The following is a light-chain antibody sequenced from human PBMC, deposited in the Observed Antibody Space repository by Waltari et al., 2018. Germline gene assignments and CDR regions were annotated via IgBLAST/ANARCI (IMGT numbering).Light chain of an antibody. J-gene: IGLJ3*02. CDR3: LLYDGSDQV. CDR2: STT. V-gene: IGLV7-43*01. CDR1: AGAVTRGNY. Sequence: QTVVTQEPSLTVSPGGAVPLPCASSAGAVTRGNYPNWIQQKPGQVPRSLIHSTTNRHSWTPARFSGSLLGGKAALTLSGVQPEDEAEYYCLLYDGSDQVFGGGTKLTVL.